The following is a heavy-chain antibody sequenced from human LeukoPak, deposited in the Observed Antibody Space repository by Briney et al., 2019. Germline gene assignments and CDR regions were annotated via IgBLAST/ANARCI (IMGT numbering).Heavy chain of an antibody. V-gene: IGHV3-23*01. J-gene: IGHJ4*02. Sequence: GGSLRLSCAASGFTFSSYAMSWVRQAPGKGLEWVSAISGSGGSTYYADSVKGRFTTSRDNSKNTLYLQMNSLRAEDTAVYYCAAGTQWLKAFDYWGQGTLVTVSS. CDR1: GFTFSSYA. D-gene: IGHD6-19*01. CDR3: AAGTQWLKAFDY. CDR2: ISGSGGST.